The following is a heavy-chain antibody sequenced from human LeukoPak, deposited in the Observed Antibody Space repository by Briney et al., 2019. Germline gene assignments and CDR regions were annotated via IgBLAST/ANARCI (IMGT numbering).Heavy chain of an antibody. Sequence: SVKVSCKASGGTFSSYTISWVRQAPGQGLEWMGRIIPIFGTANYAQKFQGRVTITTDESTSTAYMELSSLRSEDTAVYYCASTTYYYGSGSYRFDYWGQGTLVTVSS. CDR1: GGTFSSYT. D-gene: IGHD3-10*01. CDR3: ASTTYYYGSGSYRFDY. J-gene: IGHJ4*02. CDR2: IIPIFGTA. V-gene: IGHV1-69*05.